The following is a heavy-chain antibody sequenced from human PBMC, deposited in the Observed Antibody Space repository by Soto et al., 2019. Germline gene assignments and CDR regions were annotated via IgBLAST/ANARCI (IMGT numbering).Heavy chain of an antibody. V-gene: IGHV6-1*01. CDR1: GDSVSSNSAA. CDR2: TYYRSKWYN. CDR3: ARGLSITGDSGDAFDI. J-gene: IGHJ3*02. D-gene: IGHD1-20*01. Sequence: SETLSLTCAISGDSVSSNSAAWNWIRQSPSRGLEWLGRTYYRSKWYNDYAVSVKSRITINPDTSKNQFSLQLNSVTPEDTAVYYCARGLSITGDSGDAFDIWGQGTMVTVSS.